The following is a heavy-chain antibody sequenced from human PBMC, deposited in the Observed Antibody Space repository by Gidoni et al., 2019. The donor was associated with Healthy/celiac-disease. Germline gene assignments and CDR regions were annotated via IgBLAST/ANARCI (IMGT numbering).Heavy chain of an antibody. D-gene: IGHD4-4*01. V-gene: IGHV3-74*01. CDR2: INSDVSST. CDR1: GFPFRSYW. CDR3: ARDSRFGVTRSWYFDL. J-gene: IGHJ2*01. Sequence: EVQLVESGGVLVQPGGSLRLSCAASGFPFRSYWMQWVRQSPGKGLWWVSSINSDVSSTSYADSVKGRFTISRDNANNTLYLQMNSLSAEDTAVYYCARDSRFGVTRSWYFDLWGRGTLVTVSS.